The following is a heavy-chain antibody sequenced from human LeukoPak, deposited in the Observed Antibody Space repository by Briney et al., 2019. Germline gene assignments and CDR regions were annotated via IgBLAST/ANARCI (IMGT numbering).Heavy chain of an antibody. CDR2: ISWDGGST. J-gene: IGHJ4*02. D-gene: IGHD4-23*01. CDR3: AKSSYGGNHYFDY. Sequence: PGGSLRLSCAASGFTFDDYTMHWVRQAPGKGLEWVSLISWDGGSTYYADSVKGRFTISRDNSKNSLYLQMNSLRTEDTALYYCAKSSYGGNHYFDYWGQGTLVTVSS. V-gene: IGHV3-43*01. CDR1: GFTFDDYT.